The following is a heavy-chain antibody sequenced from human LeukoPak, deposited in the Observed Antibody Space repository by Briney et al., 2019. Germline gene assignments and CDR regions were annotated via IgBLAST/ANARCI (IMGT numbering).Heavy chain of an antibody. Sequence: GGSLRLSCAASGFIFGSYWMSWVRQAPGKGLEWVANIKQDGSEKYYEDSVKGRFTISRDNARNTLFLQMDSLRAEDTAVYYCARESVRRISMRSKGFFDYWGRGTRVTVSS. J-gene: IGHJ4*02. D-gene: IGHD3-22*01. CDR3: ARESVRRISMRSKGFFDY. CDR2: IKQDGSEK. V-gene: IGHV3-7*01. CDR1: GFIFGSYW.